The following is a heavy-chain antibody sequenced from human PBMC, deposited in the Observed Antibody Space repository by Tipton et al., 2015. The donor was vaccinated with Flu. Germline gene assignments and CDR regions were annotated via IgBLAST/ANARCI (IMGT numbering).Heavy chain of an antibody. V-gene: IGHV3-30-3*01. J-gene: IGHJ6*02. CDR3: VRGSKVSWYDRSGYSGMDV. CDR1: GFTFSYYT. Sequence: SLRLSCAASGFTFSYYTFHWVRQAPGKGLEWVAVVSQDGDNKFYADSVKGRFTISKDNSRSTLYLQMNRLSAEDTAVYYCVRGSKVSWYDRSGYSGMDVWGQGTTVTVS. CDR2: VSQDGDNK. D-gene: IGHD3-22*01.